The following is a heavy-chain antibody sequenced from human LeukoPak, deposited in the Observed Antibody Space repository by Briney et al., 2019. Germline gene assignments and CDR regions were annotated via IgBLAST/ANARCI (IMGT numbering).Heavy chain of an antibody. CDR2: IYTSGST. D-gene: IGHD1-14*01. J-gene: IGHJ6*03. V-gene: IGHV4-4*07. CDR1: GGSISSYY. Sequence: PSETLSLTCTVSGGSISSYYWSWIRQPAGKGLEWIGRIYTSGSTNYNPSLKSRVTISVDTSKNQFSLKLSSVTAADTAVYYCARGGKGPVSYYYYMDVWGKGTTVTVSS. CDR3: ARGGKGPVSYYYYMDV.